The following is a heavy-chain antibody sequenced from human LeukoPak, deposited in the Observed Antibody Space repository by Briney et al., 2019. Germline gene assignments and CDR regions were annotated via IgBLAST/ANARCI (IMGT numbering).Heavy chain of an antibody. CDR1: GGAINSESYY. CDR3: ASTYYYDSSAYNYYHYMDV. V-gene: IGHV4-61*02. J-gene: IGHJ6*03. Sequence: KTSETLSLTCTVSGGAINSESYYWSWIRQPAGKGLEWNGRIYVSGSTNYNPSLKSRVTISVDTSKNQLSLKLSSVTAADTAVYYCASTYYYDSSAYNYYHYMDVWGKGTTVTVSS. D-gene: IGHD3-22*01. CDR2: IYVSGST.